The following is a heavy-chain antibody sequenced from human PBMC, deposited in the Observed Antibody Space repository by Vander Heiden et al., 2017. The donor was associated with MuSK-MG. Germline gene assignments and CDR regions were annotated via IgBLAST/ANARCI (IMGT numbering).Heavy chain of an antibody. V-gene: IGHV1-69*01. CDR2: IIPIFGTA. D-gene: IGHD5-12*01. Sequence: VKKPGSSVKVSCKASGGTFSSYAISWVRQAPGQGLEWMGGIIPIFGTANYAQKFQGRVTITADESTSTAYMELSSLRSEDTAVYYCACYSGYDYGDYYYYMDVWGQGTTVTVSS. J-gene: IGHJ6*03. CDR1: GGTFSSYA. CDR3: ACYSGYDYGDYYYYMDV.